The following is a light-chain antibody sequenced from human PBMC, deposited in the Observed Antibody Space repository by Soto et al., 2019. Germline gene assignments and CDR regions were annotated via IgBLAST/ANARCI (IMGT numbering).Light chain of an antibody. CDR2: DVT. J-gene: IGLJ2*01. Sequence: QSVLTQPPSVSGSPGQSVTISCTGTKEVATYNRVSWYQQTPGTSPKLLIYDVTKRASGISDRFSGSESGNTASLTISGLHTDDEGDYYCGLYTIAETVVLGGGTKVTV. CDR1: KEVATYNR. V-gene: IGLV2-18*01. CDR3: GLYTIAETVV.